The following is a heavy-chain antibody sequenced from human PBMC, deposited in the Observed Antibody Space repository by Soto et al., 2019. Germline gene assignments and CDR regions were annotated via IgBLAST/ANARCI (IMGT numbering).Heavy chain of an antibody. J-gene: IGHJ6*02. V-gene: IGHV5-51*01. CDR2: IYPGDSDT. D-gene: IGHD2-2*01. Sequence: GESLKISCKGSGYSFTSYWIGWVRQMPGKGLEWMGIIYPGDSDTRYSPSFQGQVTISADKSISTAYLQWSSLKASDTAVYYCARHSFGDCSSTSCKTSYGMDVWGQGTMVTVSS. CDR3: ARHSFGDCSSTSCKTSYGMDV. CDR1: GYSFTSYW.